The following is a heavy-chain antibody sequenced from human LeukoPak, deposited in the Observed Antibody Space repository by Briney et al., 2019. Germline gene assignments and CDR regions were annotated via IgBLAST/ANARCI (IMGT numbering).Heavy chain of an antibody. CDR1: GFTFSTFE. J-gene: IGHJ4*02. V-gene: IGHV3-48*03. CDR2: ISTSGTTI. CDR3: ARSFDF. Sequence: GGSLRLSCAASGFTFSTFEMNWVRQAPGKGLEWVSYISTSGTTIYYADSVKGRFTISRDNAKSSLYMEMNSLRAEDMAVYYCARSFDFWGQGTLVTVSS.